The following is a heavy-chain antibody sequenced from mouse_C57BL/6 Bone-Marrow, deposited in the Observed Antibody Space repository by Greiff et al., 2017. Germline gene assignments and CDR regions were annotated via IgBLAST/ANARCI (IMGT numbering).Heavy chain of an antibody. CDR3: AIYFYGSIYAMDY. CDR2: IWGGGST. Sequence: VQRVESGPGLVAPSQSLSISCTASGFSLTSYGVDWVRQPPGKGLEWLGVIWGGGSTNYNSAPMSRLSISKDNSKSHVFLEMNSLQTDDTAMYYCAIYFYGSIYAMDYWGQGTSVTVSS. V-gene: IGHV2-9*01. D-gene: IGHD1-1*01. J-gene: IGHJ4*01. CDR1: GFSLTSYG.